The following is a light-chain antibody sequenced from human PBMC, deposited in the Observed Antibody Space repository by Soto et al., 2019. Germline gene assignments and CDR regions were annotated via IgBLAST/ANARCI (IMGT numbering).Light chain of an antibody. V-gene: IGKV1-5*01. Sequence: DIQMTQSPSTLSASVGDRVTITCRASQSISSWLAWYQQKPGKAPKLLIYDASSLESGVPSRFSGSGSGTEFTLNISSLQPDDFATYYCQQYNSYSFGQGTKVE. CDR1: QSISSW. CDR3: QQYNSYS. CDR2: DAS. J-gene: IGKJ1*01.